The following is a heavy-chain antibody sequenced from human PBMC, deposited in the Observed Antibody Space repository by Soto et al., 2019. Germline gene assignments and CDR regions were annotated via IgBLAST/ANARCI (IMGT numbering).Heavy chain of an antibody. CDR1: GFTFSNYG. J-gene: IGHJ6*02. D-gene: IGHD3-3*01. Sequence: QVQLVESGGGVVQPGRSLRLSCAASGFTFSNYGIHWVRQAPGKGLEWVAVIWNDGRKKYYADSVKGRFIISRDNSKNSLYLQMNSLRAEVTAVYFGARDRQPCERDFWSGYFGGNYYYGMDVWGQGTTVTVSS. CDR3: ARDRQPCERDFWSGYFGGNYYYGMDV. V-gene: IGHV3-33*01. CDR2: IWNDGRKK.